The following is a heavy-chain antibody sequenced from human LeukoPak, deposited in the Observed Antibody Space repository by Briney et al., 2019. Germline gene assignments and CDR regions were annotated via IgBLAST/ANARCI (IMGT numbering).Heavy chain of an antibody. V-gene: IGHV1-46*01. CDR1: GYTFTSYY. J-gene: IGHJ4*02. D-gene: IGHD5-18*01. CDR3: ARAPPSGYRVDY. CDR2: INPSIGSI. Sequence: GASVKVSCKASGYTFTSYYMHWVRQAPGQGLEWMGVINPSIGSISYAQKFQGRVTMTRDTSTSTVYMELSRLRSEDTAVYYCARAPPSGYRVDYWGQGTLVTVSS.